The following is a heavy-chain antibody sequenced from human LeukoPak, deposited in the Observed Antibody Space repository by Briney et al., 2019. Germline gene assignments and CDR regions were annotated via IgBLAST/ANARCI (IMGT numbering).Heavy chain of an antibody. D-gene: IGHD2-15*01. CDR1: GYTFTGYY. CDR3: ARDPGYCSGGSCYLD. V-gene: IGHV1-2*02. CDR2: INPNSGGT. J-gene: IGHJ4*02. Sequence: ASVKVPCKASGYTFTGYYMHWVRQAPGQGLEWMGWINPNSGGTNYAQKFQGRVTMTRDTSISTAYMELSRLRSDDTAVYYCARDPGYCSGGSCYLDWGRGTLVTVSS.